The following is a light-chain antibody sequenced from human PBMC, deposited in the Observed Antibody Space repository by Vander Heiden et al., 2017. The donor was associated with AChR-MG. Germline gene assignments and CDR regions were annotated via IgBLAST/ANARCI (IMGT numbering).Light chain of an antibody. J-gene: IGLJ1*01. CDR2: DVS. CDR3: SSYTSSSTLDV. V-gene: IGLV2-14*03. Sequence: QSAPTHPAPASGSPGQSITISCTGTSSDVGGYNYVSWYQQHPGKAPKLMIEDVSNRPSGVSNRFSGSKSGNTASLTISGLQAEDEADYYCSSYTSSSTLDVFGTGTKVTVL. CDR1: SSDVGGYNY.